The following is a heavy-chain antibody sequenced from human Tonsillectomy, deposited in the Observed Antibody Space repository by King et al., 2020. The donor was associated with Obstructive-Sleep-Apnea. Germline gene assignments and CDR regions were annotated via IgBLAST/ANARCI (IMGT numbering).Heavy chain of an antibody. CDR2: ISYDGSGK. Sequence: VQLVESGGSVVQPGKSLRLSCATSGFSFNSYAMHWVRQAPGKGLEWVAVISYDGSGKYYADSVKGRFTISRDNSKNTLYLQMNSLRPEDTSVYFCARGGRLIRGGNYFDYWGQGTLVTVSS. CDR3: ARGGRLIRGGNYFDY. D-gene: IGHD3-10*01. J-gene: IGHJ4*02. CDR1: GFSFNSYA. V-gene: IGHV3-30*04.